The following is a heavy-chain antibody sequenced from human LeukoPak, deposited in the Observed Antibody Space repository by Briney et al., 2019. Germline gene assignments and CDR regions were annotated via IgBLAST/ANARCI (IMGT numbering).Heavy chain of an antibody. Sequence: ASVKVSCKASGYTFIDFFIHWIRQAPGQGLEWMGWINPNSGAIKYSQKFQGRVSMTRDTSITTVYMDLISVRSDDTAVYYCARVKKLMPEFEFWGQGTLVTVSS. CDR1: GYTFIDFF. J-gene: IGHJ4*02. V-gene: IGHV1-2*02. D-gene: IGHD2-2*01. CDR3: ARVKKLMPEFEF. CDR2: INPNSGAI.